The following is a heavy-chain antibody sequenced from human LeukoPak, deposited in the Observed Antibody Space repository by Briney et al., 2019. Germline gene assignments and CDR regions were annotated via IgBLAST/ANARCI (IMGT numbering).Heavy chain of an antibody. CDR1: GFTFSSYG. V-gene: IGHV3-30*19. D-gene: IGHD4-17*01. Sequence: GGSLRLSCAASGFTFSSYGMHWVRQAPGKGLEWVAVIWYDGSNKYYADSVKGRFTISRDNSKNTLYLQMNSLRAEDTAVYYCARTNDCGDSSAYYNYYGMDVWGQGTTVTVSS. CDR2: IWYDGSNK. CDR3: ARTNDCGDSSAYYNYYGMDV. J-gene: IGHJ6*02.